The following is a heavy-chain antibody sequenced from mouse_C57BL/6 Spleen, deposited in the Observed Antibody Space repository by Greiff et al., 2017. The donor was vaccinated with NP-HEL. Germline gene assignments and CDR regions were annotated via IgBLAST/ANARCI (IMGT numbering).Heavy chain of an antibody. D-gene: IGHD1-1*01. Sequence: VQLQQSGPALVKPGASVKLSCKASGYTFTSYDINWVKQRPGQGLEWIGWIYPRAGSTKYDEKFKGKATLTVDTSSSTAYMELHSLTSEDSAVYFCARPSYYYGSSYVEGFAYWGQGTLVTVSA. J-gene: IGHJ3*01. CDR1: GYTFTSYD. CDR3: ARPSYYYGSSYVEGFAY. V-gene: IGHV1-85*01. CDR2: IYPRAGST.